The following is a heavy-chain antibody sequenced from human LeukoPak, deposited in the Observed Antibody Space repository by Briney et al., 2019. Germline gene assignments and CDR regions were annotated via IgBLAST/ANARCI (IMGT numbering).Heavy chain of an antibody. CDR1: GFTFSSYW. CDR3: AGAQWMVFPRWYFDL. V-gene: IGHV3-7*05. Sequence: GGSLRLSSAASGFTFSSYWMSWVRQAPGKGLEWVANIKQDGGEKYYVDSVEGRFTISRDNAKNPLYLQMNSLRGEDTAVYYGAGAQWMVFPRWYFDLWGRGTLVTVSS. D-gene: IGHD6-19*01. CDR2: IKQDGGEK. J-gene: IGHJ2*01.